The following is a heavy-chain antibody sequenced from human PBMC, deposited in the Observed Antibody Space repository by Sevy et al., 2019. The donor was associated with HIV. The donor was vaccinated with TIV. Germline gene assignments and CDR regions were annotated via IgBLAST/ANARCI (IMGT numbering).Heavy chain of an antibody. CDR2: ITISGGST. CDR1: GFTFSTYA. D-gene: IGHD3-10*01. V-gene: IGHV3-23*01. Sequence: GGSLRLSCAASGFTFSTYAMTWVRQAPGKGLEWVSVITISGGSTYYADSVKGRFTISRDNSKNNLYLQMNSLRAEDTAVYYCAKDRVSGTYYTGDFYYWGQGALVTVSS. J-gene: IGHJ4*02. CDR3: AKDRVSGTYYTGDFYY.